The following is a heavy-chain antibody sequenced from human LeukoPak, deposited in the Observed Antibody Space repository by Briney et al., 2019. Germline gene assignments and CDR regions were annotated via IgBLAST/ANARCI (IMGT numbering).Heavy chain of an antibody. CDR2: IYHSGST. J-gene: IGHJ4*02. CDR1: GGSISSGGYY. Sequence: SQTLSLTCTVSGGSISSGGYYWSWIRQPPGKGLEWIGYIYHSGSTYYNPSLKSRVTISVDRSKNQFSLKLSSVTAADTAVYYCASASRWLYDYWGQGTLVTVSS. CDR3: ASASRWLYDY. D-gene: IGHD3-22*01. V-gene: IGHV4-30-2*01.